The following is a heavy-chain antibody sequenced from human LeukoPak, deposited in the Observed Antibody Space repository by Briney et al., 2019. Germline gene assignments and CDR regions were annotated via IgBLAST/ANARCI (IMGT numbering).Heavy chain of an antibody. CDR3: ANRGLDYYYMDV. D-gene: IGHD3-10*01. CDR2: ISTGGVST. Sequence: GGSLRLSCAASGFTFRSSVMNWVRQAPGKGLEWVSTISTGGVSTYYADSVKGRFTISRDNSKNTLYLQMTSLRVEDTAVYYCANRGLDYYYMDVWGKGTTVTVSS. J-gene: IGHJ6*03. V-gene: IGHV3-23*01. CDR1: GFTFRSSV.